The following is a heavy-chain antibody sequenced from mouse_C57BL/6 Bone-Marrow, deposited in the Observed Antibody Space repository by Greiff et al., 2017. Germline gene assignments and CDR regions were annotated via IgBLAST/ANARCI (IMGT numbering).Heavy chain of an antibody. CDR3: ARSSTFFYYFDY. CDR1: GYTFTTYP. CDR2: FHPYNDDT. J-gene: IGHJ2*01. Sequence: VQLQQSGAELVKPGASVKMSCKASGYTFTTYPIEWMKQNHGKSLEWIGNFHPYNDDTTYNEKLKGKATLTVEKSSNTVYLELSRLTFDDSAVYYCARSSTFFYYFDYWGQGTTLTVSS. D-gene: IGHD5-1*01. V-gene: IGHV1-47*01.